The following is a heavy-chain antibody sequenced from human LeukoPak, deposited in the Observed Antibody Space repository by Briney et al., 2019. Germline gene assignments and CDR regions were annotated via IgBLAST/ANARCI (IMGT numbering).Heavy chain of an antibody. CDR1: GYSISSGYY. D-gene: IGHD5-18*01. CDR3: ARTIQILDYTDV. V-gene: IGHV4-38-2*02. CDR2: IYHSGNT. Sequence: SETLSLTCTVSGYSISSGYYWAWIRQPPGKGLQWIGNIYHSGNTYYNPSLKSRVSISVDTSKNQFSLRLTSVTAADTAVYYCARTIQILDYTDVWGKGTTVTVSS. J-gene: IGHJ6*03.